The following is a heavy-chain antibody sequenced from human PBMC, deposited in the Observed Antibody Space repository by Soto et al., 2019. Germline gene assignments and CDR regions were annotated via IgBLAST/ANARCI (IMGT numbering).Heavy chain of an antibody. Sequence: VASVKVSCKASGYTFTNYGISWVRQAPGQGLEWMGWMSTYHGNTNYAQKFQGRVTMTTDTSTSTAYMELRSLRSDDTAIFYCTRDRAKAYYYDSGVFDFWGQGTLVTVSS. CDR1: GYTFTNYG. CDR2: MSTYHGNT. D-gene: IGHD3-10*01. CDR3: TRDRAKAYYYDSGVFDF. J-gene: IGHJ4*02. V-gene: IGHV1-18*01.